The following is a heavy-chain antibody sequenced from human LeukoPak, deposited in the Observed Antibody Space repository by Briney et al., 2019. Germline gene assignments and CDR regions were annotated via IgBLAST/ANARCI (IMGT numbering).Heavy chain of an antibody. Sequence: PGRSLRLSCAASEFTFDDYAMHWVRQAPGKGLEWVSGISWNSGSIGYADSVKGRFTISRDNAKNSLYLQMNSLRAEDTALYYCAKDLSHTPYYMDVWGKGTTVTVSS. V-gene: IGHV3-9*01. J-gene: IGHJ6*03. CDR2: ISWNSGSI. CDR3: AKDLSHTPYYMDV. CDR1: EFTFDDYA.